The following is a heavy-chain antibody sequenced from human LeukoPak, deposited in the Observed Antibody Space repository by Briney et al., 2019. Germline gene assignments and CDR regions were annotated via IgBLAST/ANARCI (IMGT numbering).Heavy chain of an antibody. CDR1: GGAFSGYY. V-gene: IGHV4-34*01. Sequence: SETLSLTCAVYGGAFSGYYWSWIRQPPGKGLEGIGEINHSGSTNYNPSLKSRVTISVDTSKNQFSLKLSSVTAADTAVYYCARGRYSGSYFLNWGQGTLVTVSS. CDR3: ARGRYSGSYFLN. CDR2: INHSGST. J-gene: IGHJ4*02. D-gene: IGHD1-26*01.